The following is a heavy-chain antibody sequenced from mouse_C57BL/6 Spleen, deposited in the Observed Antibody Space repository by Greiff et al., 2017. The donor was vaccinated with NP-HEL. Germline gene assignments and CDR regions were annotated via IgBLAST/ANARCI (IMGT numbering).Heavy chain of an antibody. V-gene: IGHV1-55*01. CDR1: GYTFTSYW. CDR2: IYPGSGST. CDR3: ARSGYSNYLYAMDY. D-gene: IGHD2-5*01. J-gene: IGHJ4*01. Sequence: QVQLQQPGPELVKPGASVKMSCKASGYTFTSYWITWVKQRPGQGLEWIGDIYPGSGSTNYNEKFKSKATLTVDTSSSTAYMQLSSLTSEDSAVDYCARSGYSNYLYAMDYWGQGTSVTVSS.